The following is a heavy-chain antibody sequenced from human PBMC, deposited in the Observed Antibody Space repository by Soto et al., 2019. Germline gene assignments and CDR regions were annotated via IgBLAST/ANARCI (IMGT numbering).Heavy chain of an antibody. CDR1: GDSSSTYY. CDR3: ARSYCADSVSCNWFDP. Sequence: QVQLQESGPGLEKSSETLSLTCSVSGDSSSTYYWGWIRQPPGKGLEWIGYINYSGRSNHNPSLKSQLSISVDASKNQVSLKLTSVTAADTAVYYCARSYCADSVSCNWFDPWGQGTLVVVSS. CDR2: INYSGRS. V-gene: IGHV4-59*01. D-gene: IGHD2-8*02. J-gene: IGHJ5*02.